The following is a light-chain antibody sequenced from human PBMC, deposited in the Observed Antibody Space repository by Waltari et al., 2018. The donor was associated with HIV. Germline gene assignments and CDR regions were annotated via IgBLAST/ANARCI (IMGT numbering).Light chain of an antibody. Sequence: EIVLTQSPATLSLSPGERATLSCWARHSVSSYIAWYQHKPGQAPRLLIYDASNRATGIPARCGGSWSGAFFTLTSSRLEPEDFAVYYWQQRSNWPPITFGQGTRLEIK. CDR3: QQRSNWPPIT. CDR2: DAS. CDR1: HSVSSY. V-gene: IGKV3-11*01. J-gene: IGKJ5*01.